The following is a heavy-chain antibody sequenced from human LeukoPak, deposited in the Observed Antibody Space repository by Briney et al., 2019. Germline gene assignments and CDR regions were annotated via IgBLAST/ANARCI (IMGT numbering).Heavy chain of an antibody. D-gene: IGHD1-1*01. Sequence: SGGSLRLSCAASGFTFSSYAMSWVRQAPGKGLEWVSAISGSGGSTYYAASVKGRFTIYRDNSKNTLYLQMNSLRAEDTAVYYCAKFSRPTGRTTHFDYGGQGTPVTAPS. J-gene: IGHJ4*02. V-gene: IGHV3-23*01. CDR1: GFTFSSYA. CDR2: ISGSGGST. CDR3: AKFSRPTGRTTHFDY.